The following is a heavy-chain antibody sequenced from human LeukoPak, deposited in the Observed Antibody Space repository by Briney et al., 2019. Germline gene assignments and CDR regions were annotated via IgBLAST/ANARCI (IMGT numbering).Heavy chain of an antibody. Sequence: SETLSLTCAVYGGSFSGYYWSWIRQPPGKGLEWIGEINHSGSTNYNPSLKSRVTISVDTSKNQFSLKLSSVTAADTAVYYCARVHDSTDYDYWGQGTLVTVSS. J-gene: IGHJ4*02. D-gene: IGHD3-22*01. V-gene: IGHV4-34*01. CDR3: ARVHDSTDYDY. CDR2: INHSGST. CDR1: GGSFSGYY.